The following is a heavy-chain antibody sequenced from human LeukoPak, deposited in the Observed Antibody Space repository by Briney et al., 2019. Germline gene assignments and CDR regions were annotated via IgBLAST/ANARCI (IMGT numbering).Heavy chain of an antibody. D-gene: IGHD2-2*01. V-gene: IGHV5-10-1*01. CDR2: IDPSDSYT. CDR1: GYSFTSYW. J-gene: IGHJ4*02. CDR3: ARLACSSTSCLFDY. Sequence: GAALKISRKGSGYSFTSYWISWGRRMPGKGVEWMGRIDPSDSYTNYSPSFQGHVTISADKSISTAYLQWSSLKASDTAMYYCARLACSSTSCLFDYWGQGTLVTVSS.